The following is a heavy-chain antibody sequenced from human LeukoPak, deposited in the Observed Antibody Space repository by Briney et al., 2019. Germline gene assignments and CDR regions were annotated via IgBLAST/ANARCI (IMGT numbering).Heavy chain of an antibody. V-gene: IGHV3-74*01. Sequence: GGALRRSCVGAAFTFNNYWMHWVRQAPGKGLVWVSRIKGEGSSTNYADSVRGRFTISRDNAKNTVYLQMNSLRTEDTAVYYCARGLPNYYGMDVWGQGTTVTVSS. CDR1: AFTFNNYW. CDR2: IKGEGSST. CDR3: ARGLPNYYGMDV. J-gene: IGHJ6*01.